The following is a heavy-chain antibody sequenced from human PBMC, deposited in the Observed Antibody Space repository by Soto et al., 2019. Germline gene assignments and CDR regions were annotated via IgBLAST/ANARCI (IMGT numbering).Heavy chain of an antibody. CDR3: TKVDDYIWGSYRPVYY. CDR1: KCAYSNAW. D-gene: IGHD3-16*02. Sequence: CSAASKCAYSNAWMSLIRQAPGKGLEWVGRIKSKTDGGTTDYAVPVKGRFTISRDDSKNTLYLQMNSLKTEDTAVYYCTKVDDYIWGSYRPVYYWGQGTLVTVSS. J-gene: IGHJ4*02. V-gene: IGHV3-15*01. CDR2: IKSKTDGGTT.